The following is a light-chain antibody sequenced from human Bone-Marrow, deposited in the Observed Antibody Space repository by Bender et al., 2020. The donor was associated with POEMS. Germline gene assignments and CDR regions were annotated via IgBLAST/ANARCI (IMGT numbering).Light chain of an antibody. CDR3: SSYAGSKKWV. Sequence: QSVLTQPRSVSGSPGQSVTIPCTGTSSDVGGYDSVSWYQQHPGKAPKLMISGVTKRPSGVPDRFSGSKSGNTASLTVSGLQAEEEGDYYCSSYAGSKKWVFGGGTKLTVL. J-gene: IGLJ3*02. CDR1: SSDVGGYDS. V-gene: IGLV2-11*01. CDR2: GVT.